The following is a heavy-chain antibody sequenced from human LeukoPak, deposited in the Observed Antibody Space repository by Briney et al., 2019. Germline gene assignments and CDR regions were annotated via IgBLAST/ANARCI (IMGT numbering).Heavy chain of an antibody. Sequence: ASVKVFCKTSGYTFTSYGIIWVRQAPGQGLEWIGWISAYNGNRNYAQNLQGRVTMTTDTSTSTAYMELRSLRSDDTAVYYCARGGPGWDSSSWYNYWGQGTLVTVSS. CDR3: ARGGPGWDSSSWYNY. J-gene: IGHJ4*02. CDR1: GYTFTSYG. CDR2: ISAYNGNR. D-gene: IGHD6-13*01. V-gene: IGHV1-18*01.